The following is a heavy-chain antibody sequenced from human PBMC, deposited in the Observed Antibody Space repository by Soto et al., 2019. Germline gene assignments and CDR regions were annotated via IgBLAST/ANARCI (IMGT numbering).Heavy chain of an antibody. J-gene: IGHJ6*02. CDR3: ARDWGYCSGGSCYGTYYYYGMDV. V-gene: IGHV1-69*01. CDR1: GGTFSSYA. CDR2: IIPIFGTA. Sequence: QVQLVQSGAEVKKPGSSVKVSCKAAGGTFSSYAISWVRQAPGQGLEWMGGIIPIFGTANYAQKFQGRVTITADESTSTAYMELSSLRSEDTAVYYCARDWGYCSGGSCYGTYYYYGMDVWGQGTTVNVSS. D-gene: IGHD2-15*01.